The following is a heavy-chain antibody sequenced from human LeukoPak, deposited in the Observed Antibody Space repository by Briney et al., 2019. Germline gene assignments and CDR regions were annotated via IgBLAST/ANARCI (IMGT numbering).Heavy chain of an antibody. Sequence: SGPTLVNPTQTLTLTCTFSGFSLTTNVGVGWIRQPPGKALEWLALIYWDDDKRYRPSLRSRLTITKDTSKNQVVLTMTNMDPVDTATYYCAHTETPNWGSYAYWGQGTLVTVSS. CDR3: AHTETPNWGSYAY. V-gene: IGHV2-5*02. CDR1: GFSLTTNVG. J-gene: IGHJ4*02. CDR2: IYWDDDK. D-gene: IGHD7-27*01.